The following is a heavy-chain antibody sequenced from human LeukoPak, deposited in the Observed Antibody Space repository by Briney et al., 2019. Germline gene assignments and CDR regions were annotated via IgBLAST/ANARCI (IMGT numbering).Heavy chain of an antibody. Sequence: SETLSLTCAVYGGSFSGYYWSWIRQPPGKGLEWIGEINHSGSTNYNPSLKSRVIISVDTSKNQFSLKLSSVTAADTAVYYCARNRHSSSAPYYYYYMDVWGKGTTVTVSS. J-gene: IGHJ6*03. CDR3: ARNRHSSSAPYYYYYMDV. D-gene: IGHD6-6*01. CDR1: GGSFSGYY. CDR2: INHSGST. V-gene: IGHV4-34*01.